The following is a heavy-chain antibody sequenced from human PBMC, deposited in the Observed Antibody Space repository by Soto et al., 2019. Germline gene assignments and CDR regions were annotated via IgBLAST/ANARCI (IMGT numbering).Heavy chain of an antibody. V-gene: IGHV1-69*05. CDR2: IIAIFGTA. CDR1: GGTFSSYA. D-gene: IGHD6-6*01. J-gene: IGHJ6*02. CDR3: AKPQSIQDYYYGMDV. Sequence: QVQLVQSGAEVKKPGSSVKVSCKASGGTFSSYAISWVRQAPGQGLEWMGGIIAIFGTADYAQKFQGRVTXTSXXSXRTAYMELRSLRSEETAVYYCAKPQSIQDYYYGMDVWGQGTTVTVSS.